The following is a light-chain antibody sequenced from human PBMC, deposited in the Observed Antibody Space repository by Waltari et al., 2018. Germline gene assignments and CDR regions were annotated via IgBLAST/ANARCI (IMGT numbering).Light chain of an antibody. Sequence: QAGLTQPPSVSKGLRQTATLTCTGNTNNVANEGAACLQQHQGHPPKLLSYRNNNRPSGISERFSASRSGNTASLTISGLQPEDEADYYCSTWDTSLSAVVFGGGTKLTVL. CDR3: STWDTSLSAVV. V-gene: IGLV10-54*01. CDR2: RNN. CDR1: TNNVANEG. J-gene: IGLJ2*01.